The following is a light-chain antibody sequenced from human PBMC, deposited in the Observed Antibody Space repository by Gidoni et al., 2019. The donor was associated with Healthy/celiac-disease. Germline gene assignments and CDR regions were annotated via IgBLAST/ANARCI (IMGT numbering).Light chain of an antibody. CDR1: SSDVGGYNY. Sequence: QSALTQPASVPGSPGQSITISCTGTSSDVGGYNYVSWYQQHPGKAPKLMIYEVSNRTSGVSNRFSGSKSGNTASLTISGLQAEDEADYYCSSYTSSSTSVVFGGGTKLTVL. J-gene: IGLJ2*01. CDR2: EVS. V-gene: IGLV2-14*01. CDR3: SSYTSSSTSVV.